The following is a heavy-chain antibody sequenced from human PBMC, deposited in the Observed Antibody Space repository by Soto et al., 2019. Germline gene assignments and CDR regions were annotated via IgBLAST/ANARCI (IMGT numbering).Heavy chain of an antibody. CDR3: ATATASTPGGGLDV. CDR2: IIPIMNLV. V-gene: IGHV1-69*01. Sequence: VQLEQSETEVRKPGSSVKLSCKTSGDSFNDYAISWVRQAPGQGLEWMGGIIPIMNLVRYAEKFQGRVTIRATDSTGTAYLEVTRLRSENPVTYVGATATASTPGGGLDVWGLGTAVSVSS. D-gene: IGHD3-10*02. CDR1: GDSFNDYA. J-gene: IGHJ6*02.